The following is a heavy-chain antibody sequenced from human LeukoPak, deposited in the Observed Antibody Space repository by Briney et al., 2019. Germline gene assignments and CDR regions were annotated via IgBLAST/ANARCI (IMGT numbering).Heavy chain of an antibody. CDR3: TRVDGARGYGADY. V-gene: IGHV3-15*01. J-gene: IGHJ4*02. D-gene: IGHD4-17*01. CDR1: GFTFTNAW. Sequence: PGGSLRLSSATSGFTFTNAWMSWVRQAPGKGLEWVGRIKSNPDGGTKDYAAPVKGRFTISRDDSTNTLYLQMNSLKTEDTAVYYCTRVDGARGYGADYWGQGTLVTVSS. CDR2: IKSNPDGGTK.